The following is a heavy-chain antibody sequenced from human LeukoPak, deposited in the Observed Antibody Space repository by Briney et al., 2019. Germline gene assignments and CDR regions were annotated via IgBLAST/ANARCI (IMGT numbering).Heavy chain of an antibody. D-gene: IGHD3-22*01. V-gene: IGHV3-23*01. CDR2: ISGSGDNT. CDR1: GFTFSNYA. Sequence: GGSLRLSCAASGFTFSNYAMSWVRQAPGKGLEWVSAISGSGDNTYYADSVKGRFTISGDNSKNTLYLQMNSLRAEDTAVYYCGKVSSGYAWGQGSLVTVSS. J-gene: IGHJ4*02. CDR3: GKVSSGYA.